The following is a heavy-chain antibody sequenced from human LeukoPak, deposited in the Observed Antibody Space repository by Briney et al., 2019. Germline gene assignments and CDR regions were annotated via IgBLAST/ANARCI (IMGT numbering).Heavy chain of an antibody. CDR3: AREVRSGQTYYFDY. J-gene: IGHJ4*02. V-gene: IGHV3-30*04. D-gene: IGHD2-15*01. Sequence: GGSLRLSCAASGFTFSSYAMHWVRQAPGKGLERVAVISYDGSNKYYADSVKGRFTISRDNSKNTLYLQMNSLRAEDTAVYYCAREVRSGQTYYFDYWGQGTLVTVSS. CDR1: GFTFSSYA. CDR2: ISYDGSNK.